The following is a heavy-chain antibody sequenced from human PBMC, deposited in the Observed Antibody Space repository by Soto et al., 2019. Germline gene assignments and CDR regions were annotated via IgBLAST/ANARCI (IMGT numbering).Heavy chain of an antibody. D-gene: IGHD6-13*01. CDR2: IYPGDSDT. J-gene: IGHJ4*02. Sequence: GESLKISCKGSGYSFSSYWIVWVRQMPGEGLEWMGLIYPGDSDTRYSPSFQGQVTISADKSISTAYLQWSSLKASDTAMYYCARRGSYSSSWYPYWGQGTLVTVSS. CDR1: GYSFSSYW. CDR3: ARRGSYSSSWYPY. V-gene: IGHV5-51*01.